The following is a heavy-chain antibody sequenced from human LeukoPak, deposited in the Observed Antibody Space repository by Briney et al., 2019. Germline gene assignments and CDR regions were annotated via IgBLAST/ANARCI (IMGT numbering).Heavy chain of an antibody. D-gene: IGHD3-10*01. CDR3: AGRVPVPSVRGVIQNYYYYGMDV. CDR1: GGSFSGYY. J-gene: IGHJ6*02. Sequence: PSETLSLTCAAYGGSFSGYYWSWIRQPPGKGLEWIGEINHSGSTNYNPSLKSRVTISVDTSKNQFSLKLSSVTAADTAVYYCAGRVPVPSVRGVIQNYYYYGMDVWGQGTTVTVSS. CDR2: INHSGST. V-gene: IGHV4-34*01.